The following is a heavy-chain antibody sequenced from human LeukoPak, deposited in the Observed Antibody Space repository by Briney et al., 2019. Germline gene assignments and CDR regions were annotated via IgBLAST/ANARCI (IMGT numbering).Heavy chain of an antibody. D-gene: IGHD6-19*01. CDR1: GYTFTNFD. V-gene: IGHV1-8*01. J-gene: IGHJ6*03. Sequence: ASVKVSCKASGYTFTNFDINWVRQPTGQGLEWMGWMNPNSGNTGYEQKFQGRVTMTMNTSITTAYMELSSLISEDTAVYYCARGPQWRGDSYYIDVWGRGTTVTVSS. CDR3: ARGPQWRGDSYYIDV. CDR2: MNPNSGNT.